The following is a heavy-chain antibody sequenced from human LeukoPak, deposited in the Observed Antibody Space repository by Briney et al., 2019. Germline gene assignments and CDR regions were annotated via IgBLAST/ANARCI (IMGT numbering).Heavy chain of an antibody. Sequence: GESLKISCKGSGYSFTSYWIGWVRQMPGKGLEWMGIIYSGDSDTTYSPPFQGQVTISADKSISTAYLQWSSLKASDTAMYYCARLKTSYCSSAGCYNFDYWGQGTLVTVSS. CDR1: GYSFTSYW. CDR3: ARLKTSYCSSAGCYNFDY. J-gene: IGHJ4*02. CDR2: IYSGDSDT. D-gene: IGHD2-2*02. V-gene: IGHV5-51*01.